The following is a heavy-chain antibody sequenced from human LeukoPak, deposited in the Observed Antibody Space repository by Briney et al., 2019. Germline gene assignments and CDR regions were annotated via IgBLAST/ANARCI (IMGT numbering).Heavy chain of an antibody. J-gene: IGHJ4*02. Sequence: ASVKVSCKASGYTFTGYYMHWVRQAPGQGLEWMGIINPSGGSTSYAQKFQGRVTMTRDMSTSTVYMELSSLRSEDTAVYYCARDPDIAVAGLPADYWGQGTLVTVSS. D-gene: IGHD6-19*01. CDR1: GYTFTGYY. CDR2: INPSGGST. V-gene: IGHV1-46*01. CDR3: ARDPDIAVAGLPADY.